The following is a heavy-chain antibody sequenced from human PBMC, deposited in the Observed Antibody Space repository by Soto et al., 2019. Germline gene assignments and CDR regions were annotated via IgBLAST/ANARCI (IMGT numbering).Heavy chain of an antibody. CDR3: ARGITIFSGLDY. CDR1: GGTFSSYA. D-gene: IGHD3-9*01. CDR2: INPNSGGT. V-gene: IGHV1-2*04. J-gene: IGHJ4*02. Sequence: ASVKVSCKASGGTFSSYAISWVRQAPGQGLEWMGWINPNSGGTNYAQKFQGWVSMTRDTSINTAYMELSRLKSDDTAVYYCARGITIFSGLDYWGQGTLVTVSS.